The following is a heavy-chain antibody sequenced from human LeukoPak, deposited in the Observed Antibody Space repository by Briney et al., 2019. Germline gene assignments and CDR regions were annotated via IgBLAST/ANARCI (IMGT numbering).Heavy chain of an antibody. CDR2: ISSSSSYI. CDR3: ARERSGCSSTSCSLNFDY. J-gene: IGHJ4*02. D-gene: IGHD2-2*01. CDR1: GFTFSSYS. V-gene: IGHV3-21*01. Sequence: GGSLRLSCAASGFTFSSYSMNWVRQAPGKGLEWVSSISSSSSYIYYADSVKGRFTISRDNAKNSLYLQMNSLRAEDTAVYYCARERSGCSSTSCSLNFDYWGQGILVTVSS.